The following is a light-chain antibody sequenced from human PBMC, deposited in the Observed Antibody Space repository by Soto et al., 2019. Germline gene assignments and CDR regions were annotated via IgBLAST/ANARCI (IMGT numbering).Light chain of an antibody. J-gene: IGKJ1*01. V-gene: IGKV3D-15*01. CDR3: QQYNNWST. CDR2: DAS. CDR1: QSVSSSY. Sequence: EIVLTQSPGTLSLSPGERATLSCRASQSVSSSYLAWYQQKPGQAPRLLIYDASNRATGIPARFSGSGSGTEFTLTISSLQSEDFAVYYCQQYNNWSTFGPGTKV.